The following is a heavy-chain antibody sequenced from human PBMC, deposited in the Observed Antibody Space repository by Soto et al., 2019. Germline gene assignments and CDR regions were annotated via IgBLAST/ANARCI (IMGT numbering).Heavy chain of an antibody. D-gene: IGHD3-16*02. CDR3: AKDRGAYDYIWGSYRFDAFDI. Sequence: GGSLRLSCAASGFTFSSYAMSWVRQAPGKGLEWVSAISGSGGSTYYADSVKGRFTISRDNSKNTLYLQMNSLRAEDTAVYYCAKDRGAYDYIWGSYRFDAFDIWGQGTMVTVSS. CDR2: ISGSGGST. CDR1: GFTFSSYA. J-gene: IGHJ3*02. V-gene: IGHV3-23*01.